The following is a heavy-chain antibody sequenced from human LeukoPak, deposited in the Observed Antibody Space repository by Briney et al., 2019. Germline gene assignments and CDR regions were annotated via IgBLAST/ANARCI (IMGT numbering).Heavy chain of an antibody. CDR3: ARDPYRFAFDI. D-gene: IGHD1-26*01. J-gene: IGHJ3*02. CDR1: GFTFSSYA. Sequence: GGSLRLSCAASGFTFSSYAMSWARQAPGKGLEWVANIKQDGSEKYYVDSVKGRFTISRDNAKNSLYLQMNSLRAEDTAVYYCARDPYRFAFDIWGQGTVVLVSS. CDR2: IKQDGSEK. V-gene: IGHV3-7*01.